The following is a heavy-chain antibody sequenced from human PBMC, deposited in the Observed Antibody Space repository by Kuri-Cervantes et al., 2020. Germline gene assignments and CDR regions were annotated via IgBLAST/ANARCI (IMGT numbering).Heavy chain of an antibody. D-gene: IGHD2-15*01. J-gene: IGHJ4*02. V-gene: IGHV3-30*18. CDR3: AKGSGDY. CDR1: GFTFSSYG. CDR2: ISYDGSNK. Sequence: GESLKISCAASGFTFSSYGMHWVRQAPGKGLEWVAVISYDGSNKYYADSVKGRFTISRDNSKNTLYLQMNSLRAEDTAVYYCAKGSGDYWGQGTLVPSPQ.